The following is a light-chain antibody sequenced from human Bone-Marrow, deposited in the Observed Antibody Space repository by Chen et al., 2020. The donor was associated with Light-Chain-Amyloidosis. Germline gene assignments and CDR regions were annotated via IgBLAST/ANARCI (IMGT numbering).Light chain of an antibody. CDR1: SGSIATNY. V-gene: IGLV6-57*01. Sequence: NFMLTQAHSVSESPGKTVTISCTRSSGSIATNYVQWYQQRPGSSPTTVIYENNKRPSGVPDRFSGSIDISSNSASLTISGLRTEDEADYYCQSFDRSNIGLVFGVGTKLTVL. CDR3: QSFDRSNIGLV. J-gene: IGLJ2*01. CDR2: ENN.